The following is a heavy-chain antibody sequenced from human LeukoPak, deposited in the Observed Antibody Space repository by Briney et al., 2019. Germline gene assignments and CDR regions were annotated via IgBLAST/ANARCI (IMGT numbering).Heavy chain of an antibody. CDR2: ISGSGAGT. J-gene: IGHJ4*02. Sequence: GGSLRLSCAASGFTFSSYPMSWVRQAPGKGLEWVSTISGSGAGTYYADSVKGRFTISRDNPKNTLYLQMNSLRAEDTAIYYCAKGTRGSGTSYNDDYWGQGTLATVSS. D-gene: IGHD3-10*01. CDR1: GFTFSSYP. V-gene: IGHV3-23*01. CDR3: AKGTRGSGTSYNDDY.